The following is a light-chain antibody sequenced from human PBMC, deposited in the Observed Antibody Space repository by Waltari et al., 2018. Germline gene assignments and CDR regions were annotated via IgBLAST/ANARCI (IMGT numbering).Light chain of an antibody. CDR3: QQYSNWPYT. J-gene: IGKJ2*01. CDR2: GAS. Sequence: MTQSPATLSVSPGERATLSCRASQSVSSKLAWYQQKPGQVPRLLIYGASTRATAIPARFSGSGSGTEFTLTISSLQSEDFAVYYCQQYSNWPYTFGQGTKLEIK. V-gene: IGKV3-15*01. CDR1: QSVSSK.